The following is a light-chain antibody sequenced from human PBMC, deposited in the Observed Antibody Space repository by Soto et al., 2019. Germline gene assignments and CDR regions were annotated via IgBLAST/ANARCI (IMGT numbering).Light chain of an antibody. CDR3: CSYAGDTLI. CDR2: ETT. J-gene: IGLJ2*01. V-gene: IGLV2-23*01. Sequence: QSALTQPASVSGSPGQSITISCTGTSSDVGAYNLVSWYQQHPGEVPKLMIYETTRRPSGISSRFSASKSANTASLTISGLQAEDEADYYCCSYAGDTLIFGGGTKLTVL. CDR1: SSDVGAYNL.